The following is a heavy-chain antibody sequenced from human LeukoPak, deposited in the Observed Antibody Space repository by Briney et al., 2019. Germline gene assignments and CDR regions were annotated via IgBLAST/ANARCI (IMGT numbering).Heavy chain of an antibody. CDR3: ARDRFGGEQWLHVFDP. CDR2: MNPNSGNT. CDR1: GYAFTSYN. J-gene: IGHJ5*02. V-gene: IGHV1-8*01. D-gene: IGHD6-19*01. Sequence: GASVTVSFTASGYAFTSYNINWVRHATAQGHEWMGWMNPNSGNTGYAQKFQGRVTMTRNTSISTAYMELSSLRSDDTAVYYCARDRFGGEQWLHVFDPWGQGTLVTVSS.